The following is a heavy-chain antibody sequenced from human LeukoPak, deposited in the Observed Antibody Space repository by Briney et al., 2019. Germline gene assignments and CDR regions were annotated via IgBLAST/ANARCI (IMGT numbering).Heavy chain of an antibody. J-gene: IGHJ5*02. CDR2: IYYSGST. V-gene: IGHV4-30-4*01. D-gene: IGHD3-3*01. CDR3: ARHSGLRSPFDP. Sequence: SETLSLTCTVSGGSISSGDYYWSWIRQPPGKGLEWIGYIYYSGSTYYNPSLKSRVTISVDTSKNQFSLKLSSVTAADTAVYYCARHSGLRSPFDPWGQGTLVTVSS. CDR1: GGSISSGDYY.